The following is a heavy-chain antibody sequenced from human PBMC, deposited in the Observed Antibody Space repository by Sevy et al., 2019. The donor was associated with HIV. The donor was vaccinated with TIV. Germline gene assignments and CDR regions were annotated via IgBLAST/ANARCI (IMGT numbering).Heavy chain of an antibody. CDR1: GFTFSKYS. Sequence: GGSLRLSCAASGFTFSKYSMSWVRQPPGKGLEWVSTLSFGGDEINYADSVKGRFTIPRENSKSSVYLQMNNLIPEDTAVYYCAREGCTKPHDYWGQGTLVTVSS. CDR2: LSFGGDEI. D-gene: IGHD2-8*01. J-gene: IGHJ4*02. CDR3: AREGCTKPHDY. V-gene: IGHV3-23*01.